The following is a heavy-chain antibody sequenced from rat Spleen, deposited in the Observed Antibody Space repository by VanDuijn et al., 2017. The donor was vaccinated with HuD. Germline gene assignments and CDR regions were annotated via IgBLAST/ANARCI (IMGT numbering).Heavy chain of an antibody. CDR2: ISGGGRT. J-gene: IGHJ2*01. V-gene: IGHV2S8*01. CDR3: ARSAKYYYDGSYYYVHFDY. Sequence: QVQLKESGPGLVQPSQTLSLTCTVSGFSLTSNGVSWVRQPPGKGLEWIAAISGGGRTYYNSFFKSRLSISRDTSKSQVLLKMNSLQTEDTAMYFCARSAKYYYDGSYYYVHFDYWGQGVMVTVSS. CDR1: GFSLTSNG. D-gene: IGHD1-12*02.